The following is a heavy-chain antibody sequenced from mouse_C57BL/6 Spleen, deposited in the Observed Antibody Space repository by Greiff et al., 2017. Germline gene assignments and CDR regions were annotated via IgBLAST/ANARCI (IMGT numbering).Heavy chain of an antibody. CDR2: IYPGDGDT. Sequence: VQLQQSGAELVKPGASVKISCKASGYAFSSYWMNWVKQRPGKGLEWIGQIYPGDGDTNYNGKFKGKATLTADKSSSTAYMQLSSLTSEDSAVYFCARSGGYDIDRIWAYWGQGTLVTVSA. D-gene: IGHD2-10*02. CDR1: GYAFSSYW. J-gene: IGHJ3*01. V-gene: IGHV1-80*01. CDR3: ARSGGYDIDRIWAY.